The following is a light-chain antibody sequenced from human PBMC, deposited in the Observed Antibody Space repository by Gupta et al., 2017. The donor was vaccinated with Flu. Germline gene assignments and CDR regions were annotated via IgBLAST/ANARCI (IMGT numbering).Light chain of an antibody. Sequence: DIVLTQSPGTMSLSPGARATLSCRASQSVSSSYLSWYQQKPGQAPRLLIHGASSRATGIPDRFSGSGSGTDFTLTISRLEPEDFAVYYCQQYGSTLTWTFGQGTKVEIK. J-gene: IGKJ1*01. CDR3: QQYGSTLTWT. CDR1: QSVSSSY. V-gene: IGKV3-20*01. CDR2: GAS.